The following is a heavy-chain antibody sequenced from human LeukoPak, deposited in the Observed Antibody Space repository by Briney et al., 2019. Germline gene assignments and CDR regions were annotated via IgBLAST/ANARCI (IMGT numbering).Heavy chain of an antibody. CDR2: IWYDGSNK. J-gene: IGHJ6*02. V-gene: IGHV3-33*01. CDR1: GFTFSSYG. D-gene: IGHD1-14*01. CDR3: ARAGPSVGMDV. Sequence: PGGSLRLSCAASGFTFSSYGMHWVRQAPGKGLEWVAVIWYDGSNKYYADSVKGRFTISRDNSKNTLYLQMNSLRAEDTAVYYCARAGPSVGMDVRGQGTTVTVSS.